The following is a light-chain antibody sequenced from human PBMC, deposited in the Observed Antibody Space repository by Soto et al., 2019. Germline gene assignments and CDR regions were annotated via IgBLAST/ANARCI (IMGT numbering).Light chain of an antibody. CDR1: TGAVTSGHY. Sequence: QAVVTQEPSLTVSPGGTVTLTCGSSTGAVTSGHYPYWFQQKPGQAPRTLIYDTRNKHSWTPARFSGSLLGGKAALTLSGALPEDEAEYYFLLSYGDAVVFGGGTKLTVL. CDR2: DTR. V-gene: IGLV7-46*01. CDR3: LLSYGDAVV. J-gene: IGLJ2*01.